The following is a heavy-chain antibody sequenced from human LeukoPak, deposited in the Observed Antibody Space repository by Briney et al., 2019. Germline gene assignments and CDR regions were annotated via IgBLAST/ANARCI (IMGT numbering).Heavy chain of an antibody. CDR3: AKTYVWGSYAFDI. Sequence: GGSLRLSCAASGFTFSSCGVHWVRQAPGKGLEWVAFIRYDGSNKYYADSVKGRFTISRDNSKNTLYLQMNSLRAEDTAVYYCAKTYVWGSYAFDIWGQGTMVTVSS. J-gene: IGHJ3*02. V-gene: IGHV3-30*02. D-gene: IGHD3-16*01. CDR1: GFTFSSCG. CDR2: IRYDGSNK.